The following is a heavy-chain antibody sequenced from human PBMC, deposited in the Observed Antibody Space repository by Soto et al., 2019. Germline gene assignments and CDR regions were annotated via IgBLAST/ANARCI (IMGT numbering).Heavy chain of an antibody. CDR1: GFTFSSHA. Sequence: EVQLLESGGALVQPGGSLRLSCAASGFTFSSHAMSWVRQAPGKGLDWVSVISGDGITTYYADSVKGRFTISRDNSRNTLYLQMNGLRAEDTAFYFCAKDLPGAGCFFDDWGQGTLVTVSS. CDR2: ISGDGITT. J-gene: IGHJ4*02. CDR3: AKDLPGAGCFFDD. D-gene: IGHD7-27*01. V-gene: IGHV3-23*01.